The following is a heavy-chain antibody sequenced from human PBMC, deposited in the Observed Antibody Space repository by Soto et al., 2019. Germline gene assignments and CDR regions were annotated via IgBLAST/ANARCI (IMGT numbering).Heavy chain of an antibody. J-gene: IGHJ1*01. D-gene: IGHD3-22*01. CDR1: GFVVGDNY. V-gene: IGHV3-53*01. CDR2: IYGGGTT. CDR3: ARDRVESGYPEYFQH. Sequence: GGSLRLSCAASGFVVGDNYMNWVRQAPGKGLEWVAVIYGGGTTDYADPAKGRFTISRDNSVNTLYLQMNSLRAEDTAVYYCARDRVESGYPEYFQHWGQGTLVTVAS.